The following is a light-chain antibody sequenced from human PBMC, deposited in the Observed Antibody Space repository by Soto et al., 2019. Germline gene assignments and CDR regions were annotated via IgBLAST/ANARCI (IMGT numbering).Light chain of an antibody. CDR2: EDN. V-gene: IGLV2-23*01. CDR1: SSDVGSYNL. Sequence: QSVLTQPASVSGSPGQSITISCTGTSSDVGSYNLVSWYQHHPGKAPKLMIYEDNKRPSGVSNRFSGPKSGTTASLTISGLQAEDEADYFCCSFAGSITFYVFGTGTKVTVL. CDR3: CSFAGSITFYV. J-gene: IGLJ1*01.